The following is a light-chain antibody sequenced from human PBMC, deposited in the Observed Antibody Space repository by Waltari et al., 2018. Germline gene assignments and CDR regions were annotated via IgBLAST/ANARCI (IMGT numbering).Light chain of an antibody. V-gene: IGLV2-14*01. J-gene: IGLJ2*01. CDR2: EGT. CDR3: SSYTGSSTLLV. CDR1: TSDIGNHDY. Sequence: QSALTQPASVSGSPGQSITISCTGTTSDIGNHDYVSWYQKHPGKAPKLLIYEGTNRPSVVSTRFSGSKAGSTASLTISGLQADDEAHYYCSSYTGSSTLLVFGGGTDLTVL.